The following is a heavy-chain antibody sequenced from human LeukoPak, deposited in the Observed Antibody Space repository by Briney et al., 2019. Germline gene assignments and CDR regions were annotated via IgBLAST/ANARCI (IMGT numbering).Heavy chain of an antibody. CDR3: GREVGKGGSGRSGNDAFDI. Sequence: SETLSLTCAVSGGSISSGGYSWSWIRQPPGKGLEWIGYIYYSGSTYYNPSLKSRVTISVDTSKKQFSLKLSSVPAVDTAVYYCGREVGKGGSGRSGNDAFDIWGQGTMVTVSS. V-gene: IGHV4-30-4*07. CDR2: IYYSGST. J-gene: IGHJ3*02. CDR1: GGSISSGGYS. D-gene: IGHD2-15*01.